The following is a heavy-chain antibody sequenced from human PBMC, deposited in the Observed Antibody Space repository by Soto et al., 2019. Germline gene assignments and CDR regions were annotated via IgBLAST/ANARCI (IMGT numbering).Heavy chain of an antibody. V-gene: IGHV1-8*01. CDR2: MSPNSGNI. Sequence: ASVKVSCKASGYTFTSYDINWVRQATGQGLEWMGWMSPNSGNIGYAQKFQGRVTMTRDTSISTVYMELSSLRSDDTAVYYCARQWELSGYYYGMDVWGQGTTVTVSS. CDR3: ARQWELSGYYYGMDV. J-gene: IGHJ6*02. D-gene: IGHD1-26*01. CDR1: GYTFTSYD.